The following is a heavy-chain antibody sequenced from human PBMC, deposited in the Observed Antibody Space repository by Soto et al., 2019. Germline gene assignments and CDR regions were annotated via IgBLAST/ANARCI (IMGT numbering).Heavy chain of an antibody. CDR3: ARRGYCSGGSCYSRIYYYYYGMDV. CDR2: ISAYNGNT. D-gene: IGHD2-15*01. J-gene: IGHJ6*02. V-gene: IGHV1-18*04. CDR1: GYTFTSYG. Sequence: QVQLVQSGAEVKKPGASVKVSCKASGYTFTSYGISWVRQAPGQGLEWMGWISAYNGNTNYAQKLQGRVTMTTDTPTSKAYMELRSLRSDDTAVYYCARRGYCSGGSCYSRIYYYYYGMDVWGQGTTVTVSS.